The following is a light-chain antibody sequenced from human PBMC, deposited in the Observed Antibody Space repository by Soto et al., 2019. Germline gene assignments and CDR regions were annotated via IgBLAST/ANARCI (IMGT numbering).Light chain of an antibody. V-gene: IGKV1-39*01. CDR3: QQTYNTPRT. CDR2: AAS. Sequence: DIQMTQYPSSLSASVGDRVTITCRASQSISTYLNWYQQKPGKAPNLLIFAASSLLSGVPSRFSGSGSGTDFTLTISSLQPEDFATYYCQQTYNTPRTFGQGTKV. CDR1: QSISTY. J-gene: IGKJ1*01.